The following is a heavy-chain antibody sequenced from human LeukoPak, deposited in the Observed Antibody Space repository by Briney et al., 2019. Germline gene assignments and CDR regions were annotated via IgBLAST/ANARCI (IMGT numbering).Heavy chain of an antibody. CDR3: ARGGFSRGQGSPFDY. CDR1: GYTFSNYP. D-gene: IGHD6-19*01. J-gene: IGHJ4*02. CDR2: INTNTGNP. Sequence: GASVKVSCKASGYTFSNYPTIWVRQAPGQGLEWMGWINTNTGNPTYAQGLTGRFVFSLDTSVSTAYLQISSLKAEDTAMYYCARGGFSRGQGSPFDYWGQGTLVTVSS. V-gene: IGHV7-4-1*02.